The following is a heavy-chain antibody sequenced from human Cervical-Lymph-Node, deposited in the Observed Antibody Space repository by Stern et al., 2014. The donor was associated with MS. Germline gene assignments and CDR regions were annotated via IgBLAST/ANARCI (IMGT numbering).Heavy chain of an antibody. D-gene: IGHD3-10*01. Sequence: EVQLVESGAEVKKPGESLKISCQGSGYSFHSYWIAWVRQMPGKGLEWMGVIYPGDSETRYSPSFQGQVTISADKSISTAYLQWSSLKASDSAMYYCARHSSYYYGSASSYWGQGTLVTVSS. CDR1: GYSFHSYW. J-gene: IGHJ4*02. CDR2: IYPGDSET. CDR3: ARHSSYYYGSASSY. V-gene: IGHV5-51*01.